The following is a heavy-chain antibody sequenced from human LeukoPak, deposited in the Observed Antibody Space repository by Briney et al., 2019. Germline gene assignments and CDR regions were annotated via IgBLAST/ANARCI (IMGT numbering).Heavy chain of an antibody. Sequence: SETLSLTCAVSGYYISSGYYRDWIRQPPGKGPGWIGSIYDSGITYYTPSLKSRVTISVDTSKNQFSLQLSSVTAADTAEYYCARLPPLYSSGDYWGQGTLVTVSS. V-gene: IGHV4-38-2*01. J-gene: IGHJ4*02. CDR2: IYDSGIT. CDR3: ARLPPLYSSGDY. D-gene: IGHD6-25*01. CDR1: GYYISSGYY.